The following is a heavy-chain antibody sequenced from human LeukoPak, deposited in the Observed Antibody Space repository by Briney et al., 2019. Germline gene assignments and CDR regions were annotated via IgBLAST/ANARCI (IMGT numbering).Heavy chain of an antibody. CDR1: GGSISSSSYY. V-gene: IGHV4-39*07. CDR2: IYYSGST. J-gene: IGHJ5*02. Sequence: PSETLSLTCTVSGGSISSSSYYWGWIRQPPGKGLEWIGSIYYSGSTYYNPSLKSRVTISVDTSKNQFSLKLSSVTAADTAVYYCATLGFSSGYYYCFDHWGQGTLVTVSS. CDR3: ATLGFSSGYYYCFDH. D-gene: IGHD3-22*01.